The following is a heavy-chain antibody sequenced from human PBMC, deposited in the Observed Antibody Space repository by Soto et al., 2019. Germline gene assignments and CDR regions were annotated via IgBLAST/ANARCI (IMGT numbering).Heavy chain of an antibody. CDR2: IWYDGSNK. Sequence: QVQLVESGGGVVQPGRSLRLSCAASGFTFSSYGMHWVRQAPGKGLEWVAVIWYDGSNKYYADSVKGRFTISRDNSENTLYLQMNSLRAEDTAVYYCAREDSGYDLDYYYYGMDVWGQGTTVTVSS. CDR1: GFTFSSYG. CDR3: AREDSGYDLDYYYYGMDV. D-gene: IGHD5-12*01. V-gene: IGHV3-33*01. J-gene: IGHJ6*02.